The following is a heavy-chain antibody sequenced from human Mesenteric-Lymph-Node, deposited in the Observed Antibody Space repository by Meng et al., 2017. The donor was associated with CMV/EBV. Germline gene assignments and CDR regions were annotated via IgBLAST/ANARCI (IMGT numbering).Heavy chain of an antibody. CDR3: AKVDYYDSSGYYRAEYFQH. J-gene: IGHJ1*01. CDR2: IYSGGGGT. D-gene: IGHD3-22*01. CDR1: GFTFRRHA. Sequence: GESLKISCAASGFTFRRHAMSWVRQAPGKGLEWVSVIYSGGGGTNYADSVKGRFTISRDDSKNTLYLQMNRLRAEDTAVYYCAKVDYYDSSGYYRAEYFQHWGQGTLVTVS. V-gene: IGHV3-23*03.